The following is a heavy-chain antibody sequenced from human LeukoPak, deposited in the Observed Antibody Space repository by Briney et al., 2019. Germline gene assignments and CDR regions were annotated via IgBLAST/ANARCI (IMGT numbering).Heavy chain of an antibody. D-gene: IGHD6-13*01. J-gene: IGHJ4*02. CDR2: IYYSGST. V-gene: IGHV4-59*08. Sequence: PSETLSLTCTVSGGSISSYYWSWIRQPPGKGLEWIAYIYYSGSTNYNPSLKSRVTISADTSKNQFSLKPSSVTAADTAVYYCARRGYTSSTYYFDYWGQGTLVTVSS. CDR1: GGSISSYY. CDR3: ARRGYTSSTYYFDY.